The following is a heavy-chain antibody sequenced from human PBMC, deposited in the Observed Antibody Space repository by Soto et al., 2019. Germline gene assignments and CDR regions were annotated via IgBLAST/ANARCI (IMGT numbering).Heavy chain of an antibody. CDR3: ARESTTVTTSDNYYYYMDV. V-gene: IGHV3-7*01. CDR1: GFTFSSYW. J-gene: IGHJ6*03. CDR2: IKQDGSEK. D-gene: IGHD4-17*01. Sequence: GGSLRLSCAASGFTFSSYWMSWVRQAPGKGLEWVANIKQDGSEKYYVDSVKGRFTISRDNAKNSLYLQMNSLRAEDTAVYYCARESTTVTTSDNYYYYMDVWGKGTTVTVSS.